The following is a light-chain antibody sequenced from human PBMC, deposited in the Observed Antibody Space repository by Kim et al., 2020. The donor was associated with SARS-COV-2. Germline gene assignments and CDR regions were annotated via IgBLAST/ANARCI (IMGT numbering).Light chain of an antibody. Sequence: LSPGERAPLSCRASQSVSSYLAWYQQKPGQAPRLLIYDASNRATGIPARFSGSGSGTDFTLTISSLEPEDFAVYYCQQRSNWPLVTFGQGTKLEI. J-gene: IGKJ2*01. CDR1: QSVSSY. CDR3: QQRSNWPLVT. CDR2: DAS. V-gene: IGKV3-11*01.